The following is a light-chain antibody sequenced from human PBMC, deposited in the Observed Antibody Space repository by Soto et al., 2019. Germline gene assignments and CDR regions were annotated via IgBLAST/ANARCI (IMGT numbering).Light chain of an antibody. V-gene: IGLV2-14*01. CDR1: SSDVGGYKF. CDR2: EVS. J-gene: IGLJ1*01. CDR3: GSYTGSIYV. Sequence: QSVLTQPASVSGSPEQSITISCTGTSSDVGGYKFVSWYQQHPGKAPKLMIYEVSNRPSGVSSRFSGSKSGNTASLTISGLQAEDEADYYCGSYTGSIYVFGPGTKLTVL.